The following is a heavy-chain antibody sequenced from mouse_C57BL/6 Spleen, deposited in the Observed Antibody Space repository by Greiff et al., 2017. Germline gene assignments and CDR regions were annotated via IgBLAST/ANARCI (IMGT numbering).Heavy chain of an antibody. CDR2: IYPRSGNT. Sequence: QVQLQQSGAELVRPGASVKLSCKASGYTFTSYGISWVKQRPGQGLEWIGEIYPRSGNTYYNEKFKGKATLAADKSSSTAYMELRSLTSEDSAVYFCAGGGRDAMGYWGQGTSVTVSS. V-gene: IGHV1-81*01. J-gene: IGHJ4*01. CDR1: GYTFTSYG. D-gene: IGHD1-1*01. CDR3: AGGGRDAMGY.